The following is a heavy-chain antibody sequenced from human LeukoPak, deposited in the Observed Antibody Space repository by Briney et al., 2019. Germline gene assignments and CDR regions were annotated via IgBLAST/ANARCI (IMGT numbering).Heavy chain of an antibody. CDR2: IYYSGST. J-gene: IGHJ4*02. D-gene: IGHD1-1*01. CDR1: GGSISSGDYY. CDR3: ARVRYPGGFDY. V-gene: IGHV4-30-4*01. Sequence: SETLSPTCTVSGGSISSGDYYWRWIRQPPGKGLEWIGYIYYSGSTYYNPSLKSRVTISVDTSKNQFSLKLSSVTAADTAVYYCARVRYPGGFDYWGQGTLVTVSS.